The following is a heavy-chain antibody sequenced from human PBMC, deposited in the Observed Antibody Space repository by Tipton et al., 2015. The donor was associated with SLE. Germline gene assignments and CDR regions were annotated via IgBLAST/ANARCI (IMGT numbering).Heavy chain of an antibody. J-gene: IGHJ6*03. CDR2: VYHTGDT. V-gene: IGHV4-30-4*01. Sequence: TLSLTCSVSGGSISNTDYYWSWIRQPPGKGLEWLAYVYHTGDTYYNPSLKSRITMLVDTSKNRFSLKLTSVTAADTAVYYCARDSSPRGFLYYYMDVWGKGTTVTVSS. CDR3: ARDSSPRGFLYYYMDV. CDR1: GGSISNTDYY. D-gene: IGHD6-13*01.